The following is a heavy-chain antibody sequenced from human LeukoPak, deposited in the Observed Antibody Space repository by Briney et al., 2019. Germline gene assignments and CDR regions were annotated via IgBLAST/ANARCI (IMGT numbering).Heavy chain of an antibody. CDR3: ARWYCSSTSCRAFDY. V-gene: IGHV3-21*01. J-gene: IGHJ4*02. Sequence: PGGSLRLSCAASGFTFSNYTMNWVRQAPGKGPEWVSSISGSSRYIYYADSMKGRFTISRDNAKNSLYLQLNSLRAEDTAVYYCARWYCSSTSCRAFDYWGQGTLVTVSS. CDR1: GFTFSNYT. CDR2: ISGSSRYI. D-gene: IGHD2-2*01.